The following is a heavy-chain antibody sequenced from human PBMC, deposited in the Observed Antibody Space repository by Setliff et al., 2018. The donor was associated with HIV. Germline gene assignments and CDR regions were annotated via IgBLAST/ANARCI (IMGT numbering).Heavy chain of an antibody. Sequence: KPSETLSLTCAVYDWSFSDYFWTWIRQRPGKGLEWIGDINHSGSTNYNPSLKSRVTLSIDTSKNQFSLRLTSVTAADTAVYYCARGRMDTLFYSFYYMDVWGKGTTVTVSS. J-gene: IGHJ6*03. CDR1: DWSFSDYF. V-gene: IGHV4-34*01. D-gene: IGHD2-8*01. CDR3: ARGRMDTLFYSFYYMDV. CDR2: INHSGST.